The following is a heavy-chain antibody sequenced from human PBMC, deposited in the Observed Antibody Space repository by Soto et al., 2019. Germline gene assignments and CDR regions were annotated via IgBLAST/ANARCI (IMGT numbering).Heavy chain of an antibody. V-gene: IGHV4-4*02. CDR1: RDCITADRW. Sequence: SETLSLTCVGARDCITADRWWSWVRQPPGKGLEWIGEIHHSGATNYNPSLKSRVTISVDKSKNQFSLKLNSATAADTAMFYCATQGFYRMGVWGRGTTVT. CDR3: ATQGFYRMGV. CDR2: IHHSGAT. J-gene: IGHJ6*02.